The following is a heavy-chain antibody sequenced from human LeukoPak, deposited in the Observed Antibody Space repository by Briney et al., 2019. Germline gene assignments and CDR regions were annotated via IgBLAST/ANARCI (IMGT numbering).Heavy chain of an antibody. CDR2: ITISGHAK. CDR1: GFDLSTYE. Sequence: GGSLRLSCAASGFDLSTYEMNWVRQAPGKGLEWIADITISGHAKNYADSVKGRFTISRGNARTSLYLQMNSLRVEDTGVYYCARGDPHADLWGQGTLVTVSS. V-gene: IGHV3-48*03. J-gene: IGHJ5*02. CDR3: ARGDPHADL.